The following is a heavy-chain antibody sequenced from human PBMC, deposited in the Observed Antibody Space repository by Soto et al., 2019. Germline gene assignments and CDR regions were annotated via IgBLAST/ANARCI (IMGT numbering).Heavy chain of an antibody. CDR1: GFTFSDYY. Sequence: GGSLRLSCEGSGFTFSDYYISWIRQAPGKGLEWISYSSNSGTFSRYADSVKGRFSISRDNTKNLLYLQMNSLRAEDTAVYYCARSGDNYNRLDYWGQGTPVNVS. D-gene: IGHD1-1*01. V-gene: IGHV3-11*06. CDR2: SSNSGTFS. J-gene: IGHJ4*02. CDR3: ARSGDNYNRLDY.